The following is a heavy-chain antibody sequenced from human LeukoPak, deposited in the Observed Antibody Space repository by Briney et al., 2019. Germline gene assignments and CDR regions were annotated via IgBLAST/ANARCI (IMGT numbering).Heavy chain of an antibody. V-gene: IGHV3-23*01. D-gene: IGHD3-10*01. Sequence: GGSLRLSCAASGFTFSSYAMSWVRQAPGKGLEWVSAISGSGGSTYYADSVKGRFTISRDNSKNTLSLQMNSLRAEDTAVYYCAKSGSYTYYYYMDVWGKGTTVTVSS. J-gene: IGHJ6*03. CDR1: GFTFSSYA. CDR2: ISGSGGST. CDR3: AKSGSYTYYYYMDV.